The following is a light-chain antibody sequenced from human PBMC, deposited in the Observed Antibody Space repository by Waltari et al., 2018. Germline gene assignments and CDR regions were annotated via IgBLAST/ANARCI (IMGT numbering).Light chain of an antibody. CDR1: QTINSY. Sequence: QSPSSVSASVGDRVTIACRAGQTINSYVNWYQQKPGRAPTFLMFNSSTLQSGVPSRFSGSGSGTEFTLTISSLQPEDFASYFCQQTFTTPWTFGPGTKVEIK. CDR3: QQTFTTPWT. CDR2: NSS. V-gene: IGKV1-39*01. J-gene: IGKJ1*01.